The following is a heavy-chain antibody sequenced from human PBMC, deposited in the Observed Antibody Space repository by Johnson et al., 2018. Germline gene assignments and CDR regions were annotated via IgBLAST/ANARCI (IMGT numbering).Heavy chain of an antibody. Sequence: VQLVESGGGLVQPGGSLRLSCAASGFTVSGDYMNWVRQAPGTGLEWVSVIYSEGSTNYADSVKGRFTISSDISKNTLYLRMDSLSAEDTAVYFCARTLRGAVGMWGQGTMVSVSS. CDR1: GFTVSGDY. D-gene: IGHD3-10*01. CDR2: IYSEGST. CDR3: ARTLRGAVGM. V-gene: IGHV3-66*02. J-gene: IGHJ3*02.